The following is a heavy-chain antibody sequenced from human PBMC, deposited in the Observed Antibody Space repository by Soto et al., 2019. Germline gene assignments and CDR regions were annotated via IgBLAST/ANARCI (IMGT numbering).Heavy chain of an antibody. CDR2: ISYDGTTQ. CDR1: GFTFSDYG. J-gene: IGHJ4*01. CDR3: AKYEDDSRAYVGHFGC. Sequence: GGSVRLSCAASGFTFSDYGMHCVRQDPGKGPPWRAVISYDGTTQHYADSGQGRFTISRDNFKNTLHLQINSLRGEDTAVYYCAKYEDDSRAYVGHFGCWGEVTLATVSS. V-gene: IGHV3-30*18. D-gene: IGHD3-22*01.